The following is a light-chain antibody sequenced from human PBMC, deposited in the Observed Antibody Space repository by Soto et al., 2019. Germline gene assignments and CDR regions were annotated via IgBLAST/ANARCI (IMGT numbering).Light chain of an antibody. CDR3: QLYNNGTT. J-gene: IGKJ5*01. V-gene: IGKV3-15*01. CDR2: GAS. CDR1: QSVSSN. Sequence: DIVMTQSPATLSASPGERATISCRASQSVSSNLAWYQQKPGQAPRLLIYGASTRASGIPARFSGSGSGTEFTLSISSLQSEDVAIYYCQLYNNGTTFGQGTRLE.